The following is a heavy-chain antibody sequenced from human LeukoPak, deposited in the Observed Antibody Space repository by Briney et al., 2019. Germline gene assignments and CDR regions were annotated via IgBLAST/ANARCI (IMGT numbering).Heavy chain of an antibody. D-gene: IGHD1-26*01. J-gene: IGHJ4*02. CDR1: GYTFTDYY. Sequence: GASVKVSCKASGYTFTDYYIHWVRQAPGQGLEWMALIHPNSGDTYYAQKFRGRVTMTRDTFISTAYMELNRLTSDDTAVYYCARDYSGSYTHWAQGTLVTISS. CDR3: ARDYSGSYTH. CDR2: IHPNSGDT. V-gene: IGHV1-2*06.